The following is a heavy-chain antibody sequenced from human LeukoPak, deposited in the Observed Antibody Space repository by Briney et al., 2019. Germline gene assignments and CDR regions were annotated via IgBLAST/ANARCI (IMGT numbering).Heavy chain of an antibody. V-gene: IGHV3-23*01. CDR3: ARAPPGSNWKNYFDY. D-gene: IGHD1-1*01. Sequence: GGSLRLSCAASGFTFSSHAMCWVRQAPGKGPEWVSGISGSGSSTYYADSVKGRFTISRDNSKNTVYLQMNSLRAEDTALYYCARAPPGSNWKNYFDYWGQGTLVTVSS. CDR1: GFTFSSHA. J-gene: IGHJ4*02. CDR2: ISGSGSST.